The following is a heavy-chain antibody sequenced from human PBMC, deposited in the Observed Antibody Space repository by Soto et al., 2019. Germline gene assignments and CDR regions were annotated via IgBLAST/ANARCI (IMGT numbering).Heavy chain of an antibody. CDR2: IYRSGSS. J-gene: IGHJ3*02. Sequence: SETLSLTCAVSGGSVSSDDYSWTWIRQPPGKGLAWIGYIYRSGSSYYNPSLKSRVTISVDRSRNQFSLKVASVTAADTAVYYCARAGSNYGADAFDIWGQGTVVTVSS. CDR3: ARAGSNYGADAFDI. D-gene: IGHD5-18*01. V-gene: IGHV4-30-2*01. CDR1: GGSVSSDDYS.